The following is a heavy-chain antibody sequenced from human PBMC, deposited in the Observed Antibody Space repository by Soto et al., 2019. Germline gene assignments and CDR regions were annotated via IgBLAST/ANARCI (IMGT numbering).Heavy chain of an antibody. Sequence: QSQTLSLTCAISGDSVSSNSAAWNWIRQSPSRGLEWLGRTYYRSKWYNDYAVSVKSRITINPDTSKNQFSLQLNSVTPEDTAVYYCARDRGWELLGTYYYYGMDVWGQGTTVTVSS. CDR3: ARDRGWELLGTYYYYGMDV. CDR1: GDSVSSNSAA. D-gene: IGHD1-26*01. V-gene: IGHV6-1*01. J-gene: IGHJ6*02. CDR2: TYYRSKWYN.